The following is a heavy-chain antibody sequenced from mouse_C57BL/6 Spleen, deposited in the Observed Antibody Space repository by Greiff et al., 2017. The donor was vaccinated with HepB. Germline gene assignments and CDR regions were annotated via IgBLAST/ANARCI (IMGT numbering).Heavy chain of an antibody. CDR1: GYAFSSSW. V-gene: IGHV1-82*01. D-gene: IGHD1-1*01. CDR2: IYPGDGDT. CDR3: ARCSYVYAMDY. Sequence: QVQLKESGPELVKPGASVKISCKASGYAFSSSWMNWVKQRPGKGLEWIGRIYPGDGDTNYNGKFKGKATLTADKSSSTAYMQLSSLTSEDSAVCFCARCSYVYAMDYWGQGTSVTVSS. J-gene: IGHJ4*01.